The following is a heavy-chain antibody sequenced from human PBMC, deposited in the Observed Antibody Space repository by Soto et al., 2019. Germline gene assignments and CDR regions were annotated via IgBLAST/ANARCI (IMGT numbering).Heavy chain of an antibody. CDR2: ISGSGGST. CDR1: GFTFSSYV. CDR3: AKSGGYNYGYQETDY. J-gene: IGHJ4*02. V-gene: IGHV3-23*01. Sequence: EVQLLESGGGLVQPGGSLRLSCAASGFTFSSYVMSWVRQAPGKGLEWVSAISGSGGSTYYADSVKGRFTISRDNSKNTLYLQMNSLRAEDTAVYYCAKSGGYNYGYQETDYWGQGTLVTVSS. D-gene: IGHD5-18*01.